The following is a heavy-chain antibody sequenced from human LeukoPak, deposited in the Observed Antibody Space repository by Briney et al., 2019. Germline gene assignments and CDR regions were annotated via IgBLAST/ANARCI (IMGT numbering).Heavy chain of an antibody. J-gene: IGHJ5*02. Sequence: GESLQISCKGSGYRFTSYWIGWVRQMPGKGLEWMGIIYPGDSDTRYSPSSQGQVTISADKSISTAYLQWSSLKASDTAMYYCARSPSAAGRWFDPWGQGTLVTVSS. D-gene: IGHD1-26*01. CDR3: ARSPSAAGRWFDP. CDR1: GYRFTSYW. CDR2: IYPGDSDT. V-gene: IGHV5-51*01.